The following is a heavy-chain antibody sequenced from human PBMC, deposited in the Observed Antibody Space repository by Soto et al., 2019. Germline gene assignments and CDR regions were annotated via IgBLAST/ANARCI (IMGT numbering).Heavy chain of an antibody. J-gene: IGHJ4*02. CDR3: ARGIVATARPYFDY. V-gene: IGHV4-30-4*01. CDR1: GGSISSGDYY. CDR2: IYYSGST. Sequence: SETLSLTCTVSGGSISSGDYYWSWIRQPPGKGLEWIGYIYYSGSTYYNPSLKSRVTISVDTSKNQFSLKLSSVTAADTAVYYCARGIVATARPYFDYWGQGTLVTVSS. D-gene: IGHD5-12*01.